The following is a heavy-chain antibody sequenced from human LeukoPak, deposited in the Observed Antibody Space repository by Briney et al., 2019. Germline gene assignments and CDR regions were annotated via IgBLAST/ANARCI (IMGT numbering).Heavy chain of an antibody. CDR3: AKDPYGDPPD. CDR1: GGSISSTSYY. CDR2: INYSGRT. D-gene: IGHD4-17*01. V-gene: IGHV4-39*07. Sequence: SETLSLTCTVSGGSISSTSYYWGWIRQPPGKGLEWIGSINYSGRTYYNPSLKSRVTISVDTSKNQFSLKLSSVPAADTAVYYCAKDPYGDPPDWGQGTLVTVSS. J-gene: IGHJ4*02.